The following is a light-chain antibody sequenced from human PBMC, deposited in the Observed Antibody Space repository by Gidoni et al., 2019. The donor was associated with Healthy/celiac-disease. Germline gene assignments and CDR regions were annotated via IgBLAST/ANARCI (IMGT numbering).Light chain of an antibody. V-gene: IGKV3-11*01. CDR3: QQRSNWRFT. CDR1: QSVSSY. CDR2: DAS. J-gene: IGKJ3*01. Sequence: VLTQSPATLSLSPGERATLSCRASQSVSSYLAWYQQKPGQAPRLLIYDASNRATGIPARFSGSGSGTDFTLTISSLEPEDFAVYYCQQRSNWRFTFXPXTKVDIK.